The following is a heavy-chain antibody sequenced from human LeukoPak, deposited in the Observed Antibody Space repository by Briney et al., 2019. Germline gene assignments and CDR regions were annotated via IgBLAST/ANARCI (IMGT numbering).Heavy chain of an antibody. CDR2: IWYDGSNG. Sequence: GGSLRLSCAASGFTFSNYGMHWVRQAPGKGLEWVAVIWYDGSNGYYADSVKGRFTISRDNSKNTLYLQMNSLRAEDTAVYYCARVVVAANPDAFDIWGQGTMVTVSS. CDR1: GFTFSNYG. D-gene: IGHD2-15*01. J-gene: IGHJ3*02. V-gene: IGHV3-33*01. CDR3: ARVVVAANPDAFDI.